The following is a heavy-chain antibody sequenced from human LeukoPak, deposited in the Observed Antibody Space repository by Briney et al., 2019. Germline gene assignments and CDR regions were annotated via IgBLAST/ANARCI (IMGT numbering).Heavy chain of an antibody. CDR2: IKQDGSEK. CDR1: GFTFSSYW. CDR3: GAGQRMYYFDY. D-gene: IGHD6-13*01. V-gene: IGHV3-7*01. Sequence: GGSLRLSCAASGFTFSSYWMSWVRQAPGKGLEWVANIKQDGSEKFYVDSVKGRFTISRDNAKNSLYLQMNSLRAEDTAVYYCGAGQRMYYFDYWGQGTLVTVSS. J-gene: IGHJ4*02.